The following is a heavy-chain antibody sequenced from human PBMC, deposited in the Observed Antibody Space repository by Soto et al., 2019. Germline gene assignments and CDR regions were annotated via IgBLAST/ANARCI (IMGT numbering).Heavy chain of an antibody. CDR2: IYYSGST. CDR3: ARAPNPRVAFDP. J-gene: IGHJ3*01. Sequence: PSETLSLTCTVSGGSISSGGYYWSWIRQHPGKGLEWIGYIYYSGSTYYSPSLKSRVTISVDTSKNQFSLKLSSVTAADTAVYYGARAPNPRVAFDPGGKGKMSTFS. V-gene: IGHV4-31*03. CDR1: GGSISSGGYY.